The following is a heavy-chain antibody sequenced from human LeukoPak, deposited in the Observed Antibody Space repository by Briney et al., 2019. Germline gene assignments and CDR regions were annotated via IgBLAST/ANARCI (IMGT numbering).Heavy chain of an antibody. Sequence: SETLSLTCTVSGGSISSYYWSWIRQPPGKGLEWSGYIYYSGSTNYNPSLKSRVTISVDTSKNQFSLKLSSVTAADTAVYYCAGTYCSGGSCYTRRFDYWGQGTLVTVSS. J-gene: IGHJ4*02. D-gene: IGHD2-15*01. V-gene: IGHV4-59*08. CDR3: AGTYCSGGSCYTRRFDY. CDR2: IYYSGST. CDR1: GGSISSYY.